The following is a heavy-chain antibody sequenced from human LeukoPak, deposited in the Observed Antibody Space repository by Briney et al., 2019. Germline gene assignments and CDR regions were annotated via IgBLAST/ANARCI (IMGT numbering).Heavy chain of an antibody. J-gene: IGHJ5*02. CDR3: ARGGTGTYYNYFDP. CDR1: GYTFTSYD. V-gene: IGHV1-8*03. Sequence: ASVEVSCKASGYTFTSYDINWVRQATGQGLEWMGWVNPSNGNTGYAQKFQGRVTITRDTSIGTAYMELSSLRSEDTAVYYCARGGTGTYYNYFDPWGQGTLVTVSS. CDR2: VNPSNGNT. D-gene: IGHD1-26*01.